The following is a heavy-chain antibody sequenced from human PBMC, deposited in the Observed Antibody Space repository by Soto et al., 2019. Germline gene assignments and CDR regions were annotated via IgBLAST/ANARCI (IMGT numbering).Heavy chain of an antibody. CDR1: GGSISIGDYY. CDR2: IYYSGST. D-gene: IGHD3-3*01. V-gene: IGHV4-30-4*01. CDR3: ARDDYDFWSGYFHLFDP. J-gene: IGHJ5*02. Sequence: SETLSLTCTVSGGSISIGDYYWSWIRQPPGKGLEWIGYIYYSGSTYYNPSLKSRVTISVDTSKNQFSLKLSSVTAADTAVYYCARDDYDFWSGYFHLFDPWGQGTLVTVSS.